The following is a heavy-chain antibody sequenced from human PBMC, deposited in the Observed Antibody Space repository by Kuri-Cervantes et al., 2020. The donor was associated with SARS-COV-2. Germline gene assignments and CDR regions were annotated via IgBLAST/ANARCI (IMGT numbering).Heavy chain of an antibody. V-gene: IGHV3-15*07. CDR3: AKVYYDFWGTCYFDY. J-gene: IGHJ4*02. Sequence: GGSLRLSCAASGFTFSNAWMNWVRQAPGKGLEWVGRIKSKTDGGTTDYAAPVKGRFTISRDDSKNTLYLQMNSLRAEDTAVYYCAKVYYDFWGTCYFDYWGQGTLVTVSS. D-gene: IGHD3-3*01. CDR1: GFTFSNAW. CDR2: IKSKTDGGTT.